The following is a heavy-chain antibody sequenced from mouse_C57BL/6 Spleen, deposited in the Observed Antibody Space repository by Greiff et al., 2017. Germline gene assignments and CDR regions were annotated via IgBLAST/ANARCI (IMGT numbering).Heavy chain of an antibody. CDR2: IYPGDGDT. Sequence: LQESGAELVKPGASVKISCKASGYAFSSYWMNWVKQRPGKGLEWIGQIYPGDGDTNYNGKFKGKATLTADKSSSTAYMQLSSLTSEDSAVYFCARKTTVVATRYFDVWGTGTTVTVSS. CDR3: ARKTTVVATRYFDV. J-gene: IGHJ1*03. D-gene: IGHD1-1*01. CDR1: GYAFSSYW. V-gene: IGHV1-80*01.